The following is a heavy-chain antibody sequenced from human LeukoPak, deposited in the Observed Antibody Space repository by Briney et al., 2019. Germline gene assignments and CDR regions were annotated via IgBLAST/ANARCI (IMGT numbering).Heavy chain of an antibody. CDR1: GFTFSSYA. Sequence: GGSLRLSCAASGFTFSSYAMHWVRQAPGKGLEWVAFISYDGSNKYYADSVKGRFTISRDNSKNTLYLQMNSLRAEDTAVYYCARDNELLAAGKNWFDPWGQGTLVTVSS. V-gene: IGHV3-30-3*01. J-gene: IGHJ5*02. CDR2: ISYDGSNK. D-gene: IGHD6-13*01. CDR3: ARDNELLAAGKNWFDP.